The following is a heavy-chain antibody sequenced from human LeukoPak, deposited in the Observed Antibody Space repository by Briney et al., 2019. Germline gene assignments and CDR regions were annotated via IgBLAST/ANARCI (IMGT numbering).Heavy chain of an antibody. CDR1: AFTFSSRG. V-gene: IGHV3-33*01. D-gene: IGHD6-19*01. CDR3: ARLYSSGWYPDY. CDR2: ISYDGSNK. Sequence: QSGGSLRLSCAASAFTFSSRGMHWVRQAPGMGLEWVAAISYDGSNKYYADSVKGRITISRDNSKNTLYLQMNSLRAEDTAVYYCARLYSSGWYPDYWGQGTLVTVSS. J-gene: IGHJ4*02.